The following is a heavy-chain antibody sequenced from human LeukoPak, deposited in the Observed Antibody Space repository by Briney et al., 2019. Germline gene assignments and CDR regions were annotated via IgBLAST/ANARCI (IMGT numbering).Heavy chain of an antibody. CDR1: GGSISSGGYS. J-gene: IGHJ4*02. CDR3: ASAKGVDGTYYFDY. Sequence: SQTLSLTCAVSGGSISSGGYSWSWIRQPPGKGLEWIGYIYHSGSTYYNPSLKSRVTISVDRSKNQFSLKLSSVTAADTAVYYCASAKGVDGTYYFDYWGQGTLVTVSS. D-gene: IGHD3-3*01. CDR2: IYHSGST. V-gene: IGHV4-30-2*01.